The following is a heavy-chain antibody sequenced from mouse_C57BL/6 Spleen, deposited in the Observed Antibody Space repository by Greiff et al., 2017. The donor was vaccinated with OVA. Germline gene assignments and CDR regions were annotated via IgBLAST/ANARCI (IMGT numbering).Heavy chain of an antibody. CDR3: ASGGAVVAKGYYFDY. CDR1: GYTFTSYG. J-gene: IGHJ2*01. V-gene: IGHV1-81*01. CDR2: IYPRSGNT. Sequence: VKLQESGAELARPGASVKLSCKASGYTFTSYGISWVKQRTGQGLEWIGEIYPRSGNTYYNEKFKGKATLTADKSSSTAYMELRSLTSEDSAVYFCASGGAVVAKGYYFDYWGQGTTLTVSS. D-gene: IGHD1-1*01.